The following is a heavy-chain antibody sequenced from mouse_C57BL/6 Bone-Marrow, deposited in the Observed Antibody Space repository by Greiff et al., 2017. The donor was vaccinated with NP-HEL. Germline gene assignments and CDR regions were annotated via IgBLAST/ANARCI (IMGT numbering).Heavy chain of an antibody. V-gene: IGHV3-6*01. CDR3: ARERGFYYGYYEGAMDY. D-gene: IGHD2-3*01. J-gene: IGHJ4*01. CDR2: ISYDGSN. Sequence: EVQLVESGPGLVKPSQSLSLTCSVTGYSITSGYYWNWLRQFPGNKLEWMGYISYDGSNNYNPSLKNRISITRDTSKNQFFLKLNFVTTEDTATYYGARERGFYYGYYEGAMDYWGQGTSVTVSS. CDR1: GYSITSGYY.